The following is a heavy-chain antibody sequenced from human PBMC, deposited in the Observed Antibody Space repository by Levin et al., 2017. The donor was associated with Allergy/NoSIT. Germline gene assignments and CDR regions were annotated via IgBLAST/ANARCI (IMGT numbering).Heavy chain of an antibody. V-gene: IGHV3-21*01. J-gene: IGHJ5*02. CDR2: ISGSGSYL. CDR1: GFTFTSYS. Sequence: ETLSLTCAASGFTFTSYSMNWVRQAPGKGLEWVSSISGSGSYLFYADSVKGRFTISRDNAKNSLYLQMSSLGAEDTAVYYCARVRGTYCSSTSCSNWFDPWGQGTLVTVSS. D-gene: IGHD2-2*01. CDR3: ARVRGTYCSSTSCSNWFDP.